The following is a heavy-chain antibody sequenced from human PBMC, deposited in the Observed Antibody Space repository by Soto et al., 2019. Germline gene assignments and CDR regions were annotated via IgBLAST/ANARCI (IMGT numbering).Heavy chain of an antibody. Sequence: QVQLVESGGGVVQPGRSLRLSCAGSGFTFSNYGLHWVRQAPGKGLEWVAVISYDGSHKYYADSVKGRFTISRDNSNNIVELEMDSRRAEETGVYLLSKSRAPRYCGRSSCHPAGAYWGQGTLVTVSS. CDR1: GFTFSNYG. CDR2: ISYDGSHK. J-gene: IGHJ4*02. D-gene: IGHD2-15*01. CDR3: SKSRAPRYCGRSSCHPAGAY. V-gene: IGHV3-30*18.